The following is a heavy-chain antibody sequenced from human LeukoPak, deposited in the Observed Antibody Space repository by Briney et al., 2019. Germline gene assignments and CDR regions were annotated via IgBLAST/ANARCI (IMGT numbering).Heavy chain of an antibody. CDR3: ARESYGSGSPGD. V-gene: IGHV4-31*03. Sequence: SQTLSLTFTVSGGSISSGGYYWSSIRQHPGKGLEWVGHIYYSGSTYYNPSLKNRVTISVDTSKNQFSLKLSSVTAADTAVYYCARESYGSGSPGDWGQGTLVTVSS. CDR2: IYYSGST. CDR1: GGSISSGGYY. J-gene: IGHJ4*02. D-gene: IGHD3-10*01.